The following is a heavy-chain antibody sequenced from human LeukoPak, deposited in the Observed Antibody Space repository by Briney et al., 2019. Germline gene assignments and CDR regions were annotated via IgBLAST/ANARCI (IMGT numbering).Heavy chain of an antibody. CDR3: AKKKTDYSYPSSFDY. Sequence: ASVKVSCKTSGYTFTDYGINWVRQAPGQGLEWMGWISAYNGDTTYAQELQGRVTMTTDTSTSTLYMELRSLRAEDTAVYYCAKKKTDYSYPSSFDYWGQGTLVTVSS. D-gene: IGHD4-11*01. CDR2: ISAYNGDT. CDR1: GYTFTDYG. J-gene: IGHJ4*02. V-gene: IGHV1-18*01.